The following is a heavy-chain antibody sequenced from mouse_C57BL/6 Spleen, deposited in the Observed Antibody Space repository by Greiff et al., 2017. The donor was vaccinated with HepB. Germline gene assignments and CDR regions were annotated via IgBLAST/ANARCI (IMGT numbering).Heavy chain of an antibody. J-gene: IGHJ2*01. CDR2: IDPENGDT. Sequence: EVQLQQSGVELVRPGASVKLSCTASGFNIKDDYMHWVKQRPEQGLEWIGWIDPENGDTEYASKFQGKATITADTSSNTAYLQLSSLTSEDTAVYYCATAQATGYWGQGTTLTVSS. CDR1: GFNIKDDY. D-gene: IGHD3-2*02. V-gene: IGHV14-4*01. CDR3: ATAQATGY.